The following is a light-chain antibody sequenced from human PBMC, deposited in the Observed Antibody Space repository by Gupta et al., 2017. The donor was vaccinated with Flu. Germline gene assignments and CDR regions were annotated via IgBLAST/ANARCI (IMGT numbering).Light chain of an antibody. V-gene: IGKV4-1*01. CDR1: QSELYSSNNKND. Sequence: TQSPDPLAVYLGESATINCKSSQSELYSSNNKNDLAWYQQKPGQPPKWLIYCASTRESEVPERFSGSGSGTEFTLTISSLQAEDLAVYYCRQYHSYPWTFGQGTKVEIK. J-gene: IGKJ1*01. CDR2: CAS. CDR3: RQYHSYPWT.